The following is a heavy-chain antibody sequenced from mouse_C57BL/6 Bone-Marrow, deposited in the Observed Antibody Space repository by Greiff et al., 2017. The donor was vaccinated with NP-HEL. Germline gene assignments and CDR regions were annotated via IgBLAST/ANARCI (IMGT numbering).Heavy chain of an antibody. V-gene: IGHV14-4*01. CDR3: TSYYSNPYAMDY. CDR2: IDPENGDT. J-gene: IGHJ4*01. Sequence: VQLQQSGAELVRPGASVKLSCTASGFNIKDDYMHWVKQRPEPGLEWIGWIDPENGDTEYASKFQGKANITADTSSNTAYLQLSSLTSEDTAVYYCTSYYSNPYAMDYWGQGTSVTVSS. D-gene: IGHD2-5*01. CDR1: GFNIKDDY.